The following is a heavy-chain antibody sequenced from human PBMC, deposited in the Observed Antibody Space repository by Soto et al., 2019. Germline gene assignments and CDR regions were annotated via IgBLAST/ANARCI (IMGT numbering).Heavy chain of an antibody. CDR3: ARFVNYYYYGMDV. V-gene: IGHV4-31*02. J-gene: IGHJ6*02. CDR2: ISYSGST. D-gene: IGHD2-21*01. CDR1: GVSVSSAGYY. Sequence: SEALSVTCTVPGVSVSSAGYYWTWIRQHPGKGLEWIGYISYSGSTYYNPSLKSRVTISVDTSKSQFSLKLNSVTAADTAVYYCARFVNYYYYGMDVWGQGTTVTVSS.